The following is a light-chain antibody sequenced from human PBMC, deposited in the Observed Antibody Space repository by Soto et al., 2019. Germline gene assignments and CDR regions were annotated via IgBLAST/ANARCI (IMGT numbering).Light chain of an antibody. Sequence: AIRMTQSPSSLSASTGDRVTITCRASQGISSYLAWYQQKPGKAPKLLIYAASTLQSGVPSRFSGSGSGTDFTLTISCLQSKDFATYYCKQYYSYLTWPLGQGTKVDIK. CDR1: QGISSY. J-gene: IGKJ1*01. CDR2: AAS. V-gene: IGKV1-8*01. CDR3: KQYYSYLTWP.